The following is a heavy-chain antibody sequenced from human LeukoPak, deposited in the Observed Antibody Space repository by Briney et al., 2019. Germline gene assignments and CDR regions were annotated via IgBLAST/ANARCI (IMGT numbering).Heavy chain of an antibody. Sequence: SETLSLTCTVSGGSISSSSYYWGWIRQPPGKGLEWIGSRSDRGNTYQNPSLKSRVNISIDTSKNQFSLKLSSVTAADTAVYYCARAGAITATGTGYFQHWGQGTLVTVSS. CDR3: ARAGAITATGTGYFQH. D-gene: IGHD6-13*01. J-gene: IGHJ1*01. CDR2: RSDRGNT. V-gene: IGHV4-39*07. CDR1: GGSISSSSYY.